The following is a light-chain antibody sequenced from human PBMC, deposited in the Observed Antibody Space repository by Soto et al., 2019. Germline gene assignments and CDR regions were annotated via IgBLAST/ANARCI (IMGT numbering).Light chain of an antibody. Sequence: QSVLTQPPSASGTPGQRVSISCSGRASDIGTNTVNLYQQFPGTAPKLLLHSNDQRPSGVPDRFSGSKSGTSGSLAISGLESEDEADYYCVAWGGRLNGYVFGTGTKLTVL. CDR2: SND. V-gene: IGLV1-44*01. CDR3: VAWGGRLNGYV. CDR1: ASDIGTNT. J-gene: IGLJ1*01.